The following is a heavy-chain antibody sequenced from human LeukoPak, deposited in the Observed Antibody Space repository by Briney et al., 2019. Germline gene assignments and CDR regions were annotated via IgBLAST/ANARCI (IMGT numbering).Heavy chain of an antibody. CDR2: INHSGST. V-gene: IGHV4-34*01. Sequence: SETLSLTCAVYGGSFSGYYWSWIRQPPGKGLEWIGEINHSGSTNYNPSLKSRVTISVDTSKNQFSLKLSSVTAADTAVYYGARGRGNSRLNWFDPWGQGTPVTVSS. D-gene: IGHD6-13*01. J-gene: IGHJ5*02. CDR1: GGSFSGYY. CDR3: ARGRGNSRLNWFDP.